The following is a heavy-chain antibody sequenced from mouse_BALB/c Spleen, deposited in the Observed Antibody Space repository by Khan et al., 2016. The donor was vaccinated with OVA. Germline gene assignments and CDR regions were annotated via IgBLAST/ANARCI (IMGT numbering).Heavy chain of an antibody. V-gene: IGHV1-4*01. J-gene: IGHJ3*01. CDR2: INPSNYYT. CDR1: GYTFTSYT. Sequence: QVQLQQSGAELARPGASVKMSCKASGYTFTSYTIHWVRQRPGQAPEWVGHINPSNYYTNYNQNFKDKATLIVDKSSNTAYMQLTSLTSEDSAAYYCVREGAYHRSDGWFAYWGQGTLVTVSA. CDR3: VREGAYHRSDGWFAY. D-gene: IGHD2-14*01.